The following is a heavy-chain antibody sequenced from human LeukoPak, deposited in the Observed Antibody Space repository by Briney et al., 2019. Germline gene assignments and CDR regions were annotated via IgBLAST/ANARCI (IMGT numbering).Heavy chain of an antibody. Sequence: ASVKVSCKASGYTFTSYTISWVRQAPEQGLGWMGWITADSGYTNYAQKLQGRVTMTTDTSTTTAYMELRSLRSDDTAVYYCARNKRAGDDAFDIWGQGTMVTVSS. CDR1: GYTFTSYT. D-gene: IGHD6-25*01. V-gene: IGHV1-18*01. J-gene: IGHJ3*02. CDR3: ARNKRAGDDAFDI. CDR2: ITADSGYT.